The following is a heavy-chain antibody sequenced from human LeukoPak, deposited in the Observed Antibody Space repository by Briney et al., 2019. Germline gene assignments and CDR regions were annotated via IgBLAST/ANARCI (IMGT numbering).Heavy chain of an antibody. Sequence: ASVKVSCKASGYTFTGYYMHWVRQAPGQGLEWMGWINPNSGGTNYAQKFQGRVTMTRDTSISTAYMELSRLRSDDTAVYYCARDSPILRFLEWAQAYYYMDVWGKGTTVTVSS. D-gene: IGHD3-3*01. CDR2: INPNSGGT. CDR3: ARDSPILRFLEWAQAYYYMDV. CDR1: GYTFTGYY. J-gene: IGHJ6*03. V-gene: IGHV1-2*02.